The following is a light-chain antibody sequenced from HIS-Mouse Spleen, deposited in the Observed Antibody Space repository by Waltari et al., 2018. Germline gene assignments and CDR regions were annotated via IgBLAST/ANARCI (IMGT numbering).Light chain of an antibody. V-gene: IGKV3-20*01. J-gene: IGKJ4*01. CDR3: QQYGSSPLT. CDR1: QSVSSSY. Sequence: CRASQSVSSSYLAWYQQKPGQAPRLLIYGASSRATGIPDRFSGSGSGTDFTLTISRLEPEDFAVYYCQQYGSSPLTFGGGPRWRSN. CDR2: GAS.